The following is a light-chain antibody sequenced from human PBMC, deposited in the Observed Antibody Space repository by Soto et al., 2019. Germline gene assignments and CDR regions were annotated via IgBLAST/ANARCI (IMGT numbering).Light chain of an antibody. CDR2: KAS. CDR3: QQYNSYPT. V-gene: IGKV1-5*03. CDR1: QSISSW. Sequence: DIQMTQSPSTLSASVGDRVTITCRASQSISSWWAWYQQKPGKAPKLLIYKASSLESGGPSRFSGSGSGTEFTLTISSLQHDDFATYYCQQYNSYPTFGQGTKLEIK. J-gene: IGKJ2*01.